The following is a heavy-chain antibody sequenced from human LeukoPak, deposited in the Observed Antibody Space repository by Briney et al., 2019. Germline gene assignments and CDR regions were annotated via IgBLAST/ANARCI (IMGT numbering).Heavy chain of an antibody. V-gene: IGHV3-30*02. Sequence: GGXXRLSCAASGFTYSSYGMHWVRQAPGKGLEGVAFIRYDGSDKYYVESVKGRFTISRDNSKNSLYLQMNSLRAEDTAVYYCAKLQLYYDILTGPLVDSWGQGTLVTVSS. CDR2: IRYDGSDK. CDR1: GFTYSSYG. D-gene: IGHD3-9*01. J-gene: IGHJ4*02. CDR3: AKLQLYYDILTGPLVDS.